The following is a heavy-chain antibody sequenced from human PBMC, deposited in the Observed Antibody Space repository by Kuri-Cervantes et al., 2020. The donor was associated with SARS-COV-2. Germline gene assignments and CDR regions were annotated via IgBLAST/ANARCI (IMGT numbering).Heavy chain of an antibody. J-gene: IGHJ4*02. V-gene: IGHV3-23*01. CDR3: AREIVAIFGVLGY. Sequence: GGSLRLSCAASGFTFSDYYMSWIRQAPGKGLEWVSAISGSGGSTYYADSVKGRFTISRDNSKNTLYLQMNSMRAEDTAVYYCAREIVAIFGVLGYWGQGTLVTVSS. D-gene: IGHD3-3*01. CDR2: ISGSGGST. CDR1: GFTFSDYY.